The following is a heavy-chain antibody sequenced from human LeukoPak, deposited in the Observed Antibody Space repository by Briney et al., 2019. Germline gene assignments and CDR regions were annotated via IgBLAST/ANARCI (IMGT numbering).Heavy chain of an antibody. V-gene: IGHV4-4*07. Sequence: SETLSLTCTVSGGSIRGYYWSWIRQPAGKGLEWIGHIYTSGSTNYNPSLKSRVTMSVDTSKNQFSLKLSSVTAADTAVYYCARGLWFGDENPPYFDYWGQGILVTVSS. J-gene: IGHJ4*02. CDR3: ARGLWFGDENPPYFDY. D-gene: IGHD3-10*01. CDR2: IYTSGST. CDR1: GGSIRGYY.